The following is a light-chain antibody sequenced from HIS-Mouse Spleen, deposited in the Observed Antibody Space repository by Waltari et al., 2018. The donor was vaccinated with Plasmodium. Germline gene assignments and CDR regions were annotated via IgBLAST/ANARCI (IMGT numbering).Light chain of an antibody. CDR3: QQSYSTPGT. CDR1: QSIISY. Sequence: DIQMTQSPSSLSASVGDRVTITCRASQSIISYLNWYQQKPGKAPKLLIYAASSLQSGVPSRFSGSGSGTDFALTISSLQPEDFATYDCQQSYSTPGTVGGGTKVEIK. CDR2: AAS. V-gene: IGKV1-39*01. J-gene: IGKJ4*01.